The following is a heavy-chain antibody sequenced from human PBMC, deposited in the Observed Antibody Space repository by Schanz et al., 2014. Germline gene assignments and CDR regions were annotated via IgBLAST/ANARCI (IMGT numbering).Heavy chain of an antibody. D-gene: IGHD5-12*01. Sequence: QVQLVQSGAEVKKPGSSVKVSCKASGGTFSTYTISWVRQAPGQGLEWMGRIIPILGIANYAQKFQGRVTITADKSTFTAYMELSGLRSEDTAVYYCARDLTVDTGYVVHYYYYGMDVWGQGTTVTVSS. CDR3: ARDLTVDTGYVVHYYYYGMDV. V-gene: IGHV1-69*08. CDR2: IIPILGIA. CDR1: GGTFSTYT. J-gene: IGHJ6*02.